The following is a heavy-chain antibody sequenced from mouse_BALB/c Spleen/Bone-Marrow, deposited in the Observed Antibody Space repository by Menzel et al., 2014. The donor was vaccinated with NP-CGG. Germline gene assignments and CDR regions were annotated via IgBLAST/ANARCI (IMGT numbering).Heavy chain of an antibody. CDR3: ARDLDGTGVFDY. J-gene: IGHJ2*01. Sequence: EVKLVESGGGLVQTGGSRKLSCAASGFTFSDYGMAWVRQAPGKGPEWVAFISNLAYSISYADTVTGRFTISRENVENTLYLEMSSLRSEDTAMYYCARDLDGTGVFDYWGQGTTLTVSS. D-gene: IGHD4-1*01. CDR1: GFTFSDYG. V-gene: IGHV5-15*02. CDR2: ISNLAYSI.